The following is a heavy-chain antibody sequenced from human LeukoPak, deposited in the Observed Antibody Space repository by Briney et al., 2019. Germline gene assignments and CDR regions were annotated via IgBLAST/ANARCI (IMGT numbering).Heavy chain of an antibody. V-gene: IGHV3-23*01. Sequence: GGSLRLSCAASGFTFSSYAMSWVRQAPGKGLEWVSAISGSGGSTYYADSVKGRFTISRDNSKNTPYLQMNSLRAEDTAVYYCAKDASVGEQWLGWFDPWGQGTLVTVSS. J-gene: IGHJ5*02. D-gene: IGHD6-19*01. CDR3: AKDASVGEQWLGWFDP. CDR2: ISGSGGST. CDR1: GFTFSSYA.